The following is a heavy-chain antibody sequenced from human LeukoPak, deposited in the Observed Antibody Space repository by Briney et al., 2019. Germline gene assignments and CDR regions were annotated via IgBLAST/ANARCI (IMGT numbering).Heavy chain of an antibody. J-gene: IGHJ4*02. CDR3: ARDLAYSRLDY. D-gene: IGHD5-18*01. V-gene: IGHV3-7*01. Sequence: GGPLRLSCAVSGLTFSSSWMDWVRQAPGKGLEWVASINPDGNKKYSADSVKGRFTISRDNAENSLYLQMNSLRVEDTAIYYCARDLAYSRLDYWGQGMLVTVSS. CDR2: INPDGNKK. CDR1: GLTFSSSW.